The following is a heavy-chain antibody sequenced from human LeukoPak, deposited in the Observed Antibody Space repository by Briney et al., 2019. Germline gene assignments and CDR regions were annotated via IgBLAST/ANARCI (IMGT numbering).Heavy chain of an antibody. V-gene: IGHV3-48*02. J-gene: IGHJ1*01. CDR3: ARGGSNYDSSTPFQH. CDR1: GFTFSSYN. Sequence: GGSLRLSCAASGFTFSSYNMNWVRQAPGKGLEWISYISGSSSTIYADSVKGRFSISRDNAKNSLYLQMNSLRDEDTAVYYCARGGSNYDSSTPFQHWGQGTLVTVSS. D-gene: IGHD3-22*01. CDR2: ISGSSSTI.